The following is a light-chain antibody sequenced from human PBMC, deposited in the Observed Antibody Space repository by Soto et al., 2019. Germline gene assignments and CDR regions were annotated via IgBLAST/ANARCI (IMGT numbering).Light chain of an antibody. CDR2: KAS. Sequence: IHITHSPSTLSASVWFRFTMNFRASQTVSRWLAWYQQKPGKAPQLLIEKASTLESGVPSRFSGSGSGTDFTLTINSLQPEDFATYYCQQTYSSVWTFGQGTKV. V-gene: IGKV1-5*03. CDR1: QTVSRW. CDR3: QQTYSSVWT. J-gene: IGKJ1*01.